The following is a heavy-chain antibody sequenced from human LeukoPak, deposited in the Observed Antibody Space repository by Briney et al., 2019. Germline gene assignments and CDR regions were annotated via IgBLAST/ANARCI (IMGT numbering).Heavy chain of an antibody. CDR2: IKQDGSEK. CDR1: GFTFSSYW. CDR3: ARDVDYANPRHDY. Sequence: TGGSLRLSCAASGFTFSSYWMTWVRQAPGKGLEWVANIKQDGSEKYYVDSVKGRFTISRDNANNLLYLQMNSLRAEDTAVYYCARDVDYANPRHDYWGQGTLVTVSS. J-gene: IGHJ4*02. V-gene: IGHV3-7*01. D-gene: IGHD4/OR15-4a*01.